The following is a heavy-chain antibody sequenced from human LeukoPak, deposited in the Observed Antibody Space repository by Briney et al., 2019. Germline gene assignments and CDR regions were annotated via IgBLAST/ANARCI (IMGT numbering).Heavy chain of an antibody. D-gene: IGHD6-13*01. CDR1: GGSFSGYY. CDR2: INHSGST. V-gene: IGHV4-34*01. Sequence: SEILSLTCAVYGGSFSGYYWSWIRQPPGKGLEWIGEINHSGSTNYNPSLKSRVTISVDTSKNQFSLKLSSVTVADTAVYYCARASSSWFRKFDYWGQGTLVTVSS. J-gene: IGHJ4*02. CDR3: ARASSSWFRKFDY.